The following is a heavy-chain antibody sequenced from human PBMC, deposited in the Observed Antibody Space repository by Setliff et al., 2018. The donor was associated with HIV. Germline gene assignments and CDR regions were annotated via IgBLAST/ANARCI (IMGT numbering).Heavy chain of an antibody. Sequence: SETLSLTCNVSGGAITGYYWSWIRQPPGKGLEWIGYIYCSGSTNYNPSLKSRVTISVDTSKNQFSLKLSSVTAADTAVYYCARVALHCSSTSCFAGDYYYYMDVWGKGTTVTVSS. D-gene: IGHD2-2*01. CDR3: ARVALHCSSTSCFAGDYYYYMDV. V-gene: IGHV4-59*01. J-gene: IGHJ6*03. CDR1: GGAITGYY. CDR2: IYCSGST.